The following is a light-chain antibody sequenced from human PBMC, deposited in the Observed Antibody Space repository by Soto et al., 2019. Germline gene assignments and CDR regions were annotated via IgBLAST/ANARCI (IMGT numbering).Light chain of an antibody. CDR1: QSVSGW. CDR2: DAS. J-gene: IGKJ1*01. V-gene: IGKV1-5*01. CDR3: QQYETFSGT. Sequence: DIQMTPSPSPPSASVGDTGTRTCRASQSVSGWLAWYQQKPGEAPKLLIYDASALPRGVPSRFSGSGSGTKFTLTIASLQPDDFATYYCQQYETFSGTFGPGTKVDIK.